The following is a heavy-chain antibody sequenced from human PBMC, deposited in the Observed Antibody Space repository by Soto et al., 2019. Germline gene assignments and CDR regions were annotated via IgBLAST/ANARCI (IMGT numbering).Heavy chain of an antibody. CDR3: ARYRREAVAGYTLDN. V-gene: IGHV4-59*01. D-gene: IGHD6-13*01. CDR1: GGSISSNY. CDR2: VYNSGST. Sequence: PSETLSLTCTVSGGSISSNYWTWIRQPPGKGLEWIGYVYNSGSTNNNPSLKSRVTISEDTSKSQFSLKVNSMTAADTAVYYCARYRREAVAGYTLDNWGQGILVTVSS. J-gene: IGHJ4*02.